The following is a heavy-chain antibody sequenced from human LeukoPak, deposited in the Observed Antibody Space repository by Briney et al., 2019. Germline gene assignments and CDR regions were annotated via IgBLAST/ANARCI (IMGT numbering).Heavy chain of an antibody. CDR3: AKEPPKYGSQGSDIGDY. CDR2: ISGSGGST. V-gene: IGHV3-23*01. CDR1: GFTFSSYG. D-gene: IGHD5-12*01. Sequence: QSGGSLRLSCAASGFTFSSYGMSWVRQAPGKGLEWVSAISGSGGSTYYADSVKGRFTISRDNSKNTLYLQMNSLRAEDTAVYYCAKEPPKYGSQGSDIGDYWGQGTLVTVSS. J-gene: IGHJ4*02.